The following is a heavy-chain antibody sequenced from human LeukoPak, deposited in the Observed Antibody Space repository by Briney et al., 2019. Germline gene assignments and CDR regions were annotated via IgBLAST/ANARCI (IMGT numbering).Heavy chain of an antibody. J-gene: IGHJ6*02. V-gene: IGHV4-39*07. CDR1: GGSISSSSYY. CDR3: ARVEAPMIVVNPDYYYGMDV. D-gene: IGHD3-22*01. CDR2: IYYSGST. Sequence: SETLSLTCTVSGGSISSSSYYWGWIRQPPGKGLEWIGSIYYSGSTYYNPSLKSRVTISVDTSKNQFSLKLSSVTAADTAVYYCARVEAPMIVVNPDYYYGMDVWGQGTTVTVSS.